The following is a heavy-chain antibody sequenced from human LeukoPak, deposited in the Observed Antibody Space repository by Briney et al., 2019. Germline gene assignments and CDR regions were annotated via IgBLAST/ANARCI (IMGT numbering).Heavy chain of an antibody. J-gene: IGHJ3*02. D-gene: IGHD3-22*01. CDR3: ARYFYDSSGSSSDAFDI. V-gene: IGHV1-2*02. Sequence: GASVKVSCKTSGYTFTGYYMHWVRQAPGQGLEWMGWINPNSGGTNYAQRFQGRVTITRNTSMSTAYMELSRLRSDDSAVYYCARYFYDSSGSSSDAFDIWGQGTMATVSS. CDR1: GYTFTGYY. CDR2: INPNSGGT.